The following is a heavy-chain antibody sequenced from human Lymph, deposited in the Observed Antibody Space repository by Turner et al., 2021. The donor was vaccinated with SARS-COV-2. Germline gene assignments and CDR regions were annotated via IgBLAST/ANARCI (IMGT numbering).Heavy chain of an antibody. Sequence: EVQLVASGGGLVQPGGSLRLSCAASGFTFSSYWMSWVRQAPGKGLEWVDNIKQDGSEKYYVDSVKGRFTISRDNAKNSLYLQMNSLRADDTAVYFCARVGVRFEWSDGYHYYYAMDVWGQGTTVTVSS. CDR2: IKQDGSEK. CDR3: ARVGVRFEWSDGYHYYYAMDV. V-gene: IGHV3-7*03. J-gene: IGHJ6*02. D-gene: IGHD3-3*01. CDR1: GFTFSSYW.